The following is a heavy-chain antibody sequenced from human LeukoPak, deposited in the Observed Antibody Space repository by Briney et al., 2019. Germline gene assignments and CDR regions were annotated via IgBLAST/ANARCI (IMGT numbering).Heavy chain of an antibody. D-gene: IGHD1-26*01. J-gene: IGHJ4*02. CDR2: INTSGST. CDR1: GGSISSGSYY. CDR3: ASGIDY. V-gene: IGHV4-61*02. Sequence: SQTLSLTCTVSGGSISSGSYYWSWIRQRAGKGLEWIGRINTSGSTNYNPSLKSRVSISEDTSKNQFSLKLSSVTAADTAVYYCASGIDYWGQGTLVTVSS.